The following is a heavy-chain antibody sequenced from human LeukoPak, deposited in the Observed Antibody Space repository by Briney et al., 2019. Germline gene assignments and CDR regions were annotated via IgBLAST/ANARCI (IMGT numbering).Heavy chain of an antibody. D-gene: IGHD3-22*01. CDR3: AKDNRQKYYYDSSGMGEYGY. J-gene: IGHJ4*02. CDR1: GYTLTELS. V-gene: IGHV1-24*01. CDR2: FDPEDGET. Sequence: ASVKVSCKVSGYTLTELSMHWVRQAPGKGLEWMGGFDPEDGETIYAQKFQGRVTMTEDTSTDTAYMELSSLRAEDTALYYCAKDNRQKYYYDSSGMGEYGYWGQGTLVTVSS.